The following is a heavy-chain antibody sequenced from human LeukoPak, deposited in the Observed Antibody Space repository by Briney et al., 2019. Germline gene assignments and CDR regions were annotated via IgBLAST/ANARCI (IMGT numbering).Heavy chain of an antibody. CDR3: AQGAMVRGAYYLDY. CDR2: INSDGSST. D-gene: IGHD3-10*01. Sequence: GGSLRLSCATSGFTFSSYWMYWVRQAPGKGLVWVSRINSDGSSTSYVDSVKGRFTISRDNAKNTLYLQMNSLRAEDTAVYYCAQGAMVRGAYYLDYWGQGTLVTVSS. CDR1: GFTFSSYW. J-gene: IGHJ4*02. V-gene: IGHV3-74*01.